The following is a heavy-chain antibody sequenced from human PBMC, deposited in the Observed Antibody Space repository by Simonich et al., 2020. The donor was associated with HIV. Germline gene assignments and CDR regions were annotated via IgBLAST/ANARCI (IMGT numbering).Heavy chain of an antibody. J-gene: IGHJ4*02. Sequence: QVQLQQWGAGLLKPSETLSLTCAVYGGSVSGYYWSWIRPPPGKELEWIGEINHSGSTNYNPSRKSRVTISVYTSKNQFTLKLSSVTAADTAVYYCARGFYQRLYYFDYWGQGTLVTVSS. D-gene: IGHD2-2*01. CDR1: GGSVSGYY. V-gene: IGHV4-34*01. CDR3: ARGFYQRLYYFDY. CDR2: INHSGST.